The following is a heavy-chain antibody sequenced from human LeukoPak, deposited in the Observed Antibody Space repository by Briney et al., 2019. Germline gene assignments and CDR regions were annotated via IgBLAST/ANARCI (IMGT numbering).Heavy chain of an antibody. Sequence: GESLKISCKGSGYTFTSYWIGWVRQMPGKGLEWMGIIYPGDSESKYNPSLQGQVTISADKSISIAYLQWSNLKASDTAIYYCARIEGSTFDYWGQGTLVTVSS. CDR1: GYTFTSYW. CDR2: IYPGDSES. V-gene: IGHV5-51*01. CDR3: ARIEGSTFDY. J-gene: IGHJ4*02.